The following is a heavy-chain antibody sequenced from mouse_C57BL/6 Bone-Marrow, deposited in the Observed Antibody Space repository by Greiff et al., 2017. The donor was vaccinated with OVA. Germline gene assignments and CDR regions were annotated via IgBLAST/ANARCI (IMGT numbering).Heavy chain of an antibody. CDR1: GYTFTDYE. D-gene: IGHD2-3*01. J-gene: IGHJ2*01. CDR2: IDPETGGT. V-gene: IGHV1-15*01. CDR3: TGVTTT. Sequence: VQLQQSGAELVRPGASVTLSCKASGYTFTDYEMHWVKQTPVHGLEWIGAIDPETGGTAYNQKFKGKAILTADKTSSTAYMELRSLTSEDSAVYYCTGVTTTWGQGTTLTVSS.